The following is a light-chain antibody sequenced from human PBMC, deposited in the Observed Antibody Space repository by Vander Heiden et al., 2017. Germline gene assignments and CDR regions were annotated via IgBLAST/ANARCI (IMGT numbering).Light chain of an antibody. CDR1: QSLLHGNGYNY. J-gene: IGKJ1*01. V-gene: IGKV2-28*01. Sequence: DILRTQSPLSLPVTPGEPASISCRSSQSLLHGNGYNYLHWYLQKPGKSPQLLIYLGSLRTSGVPDRFSGSGSGTDFTLKISRVEAEDVGVYYCMQTLQTPWTFGQGTKVEIK. CDR2: LGS. CDR3: MQTLQTPWT.